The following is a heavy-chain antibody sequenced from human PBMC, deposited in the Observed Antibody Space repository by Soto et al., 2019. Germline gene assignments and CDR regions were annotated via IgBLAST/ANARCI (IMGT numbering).Heavy chain of an antibody. Sequence: GSLRLSCAAPGFTFSSYAMHWVRQAPGKGLEWVAVISYDGSNKYYADSVKGRFTISRDNSKNTLYLQMNSLRAEDTAVYYCARDLGSSLDYWGQGTLVTVSS. CDR2: ISYDGSNK. J-gene: IGHJ4*02. CDR1: GFTFSSYA. D-gene: IGHD2-15*01. V-gene: IGHV3-30-3*01. CDR3: ARDLGSSLDY.